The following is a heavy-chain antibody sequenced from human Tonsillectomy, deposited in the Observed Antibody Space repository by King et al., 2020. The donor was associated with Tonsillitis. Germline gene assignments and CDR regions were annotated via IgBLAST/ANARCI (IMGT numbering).Heavy chain of an antibody. J-gene: IGHJ3*02. Sequence: QLVQSGAEVKKPGESLKISCTGSGYNFISYWIGWVRQMPGKVLEWMGIISPVDSATTYSPSFQGLFTISVEKSISTAYLQWSSLRASDTAMYYCARLGIAVLEGAFDIWGQGTMVTVSS. D-gene: IGHD6-19*01. CDR2: ISPVDSAT. CDR3: ARLGIAVLEGAFDI. V-gene: IGHV5-51*01. CDR1: GYNFISYW.